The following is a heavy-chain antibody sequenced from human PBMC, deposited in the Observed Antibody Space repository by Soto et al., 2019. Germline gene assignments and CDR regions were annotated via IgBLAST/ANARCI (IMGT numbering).Heavy chain of an antibody. D-gene: IGHD3-22*01. CDR2: INHSGST. Sequence: QVQLQQWGAGLLKPSETLSLTCAVYGGSFSGYYWSWIRQPPGKGLEWLGEINHSGSTNYNPSLKSRVTISVDTSKNQFSLKLSSVTAADTAVYYCARRRSSGYLKAGNWFDPWGQGTLVTVSS. J-gene: IGHJ5*02. CDR3: ARRRSSGYLKAGNWFDP. CDR1: GGSFSGYY. V-gene: IGHV4-34*01.